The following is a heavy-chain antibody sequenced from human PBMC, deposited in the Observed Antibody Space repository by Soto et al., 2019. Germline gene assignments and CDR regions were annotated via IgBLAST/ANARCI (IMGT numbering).Heavy chain of an antibody. J-gene: IGHJ6*02. CDR2: MNPNSGNT. Sequence: QVQLVQSGAEVKKPGASVKVSCKTSGYTFTSYDINWVRQATGQGLEWMGWMNPNSGNTGYAQKFQGRVTMTRNTSISTAYMELSSLRSEETAVYYCARAGRHCSGGSCYSGDYGMDVWGQGTTITVSS. CDR1: GYTFTSYD. CDR3: ARAGRHCSGGSCYSGDYGMDV. D-gene: IGHD2-15*01. V-gene: IGHV1-8*01.